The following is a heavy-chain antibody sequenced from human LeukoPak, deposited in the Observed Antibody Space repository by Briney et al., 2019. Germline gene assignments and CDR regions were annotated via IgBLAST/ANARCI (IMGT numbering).Heavy chain of an antibody. D-gene: IGHD2-2*01. CDR2: IYHSGST. CDR3: ASGPVPAAIWSGVDY. CDR1: GGSISSINW. J-gene: IGHJ4*02. V-gene: IGHV4-4*02. Sequence: PSETLSLTCAVSGGSISSINWWGWAGQPPGKGLGWLGEIYHSGSTNKNRSPSCRVTISVDKSKNQFSLKLSSVTAADTAVYYCASGPVPAAIWSGVDYWGQGTLVTVSS.